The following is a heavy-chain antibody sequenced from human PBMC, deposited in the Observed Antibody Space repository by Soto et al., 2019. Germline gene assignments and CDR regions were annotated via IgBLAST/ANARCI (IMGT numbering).Heavy chain of an antibody. CDR3: ARDWGTYYDIPFAFDR. Sequence: EVQLLESGGGLVQPGGSLRLSCAASGFIFRTHAMSWLRQAPGKGLEWVSVISGSGDITYYAESVKGRFTISRDNSRDTLSLQMNSLRAEDTALYYCARDWGTYYDIPFAFDRWGQGTMVTVSS. V-gene: IGHV3-23*01. CDR2: ISGSGDIT. CDR1: GFIFRTHA. J-gene: IGHJ3*01. D-gene: IGHD3-9*01.